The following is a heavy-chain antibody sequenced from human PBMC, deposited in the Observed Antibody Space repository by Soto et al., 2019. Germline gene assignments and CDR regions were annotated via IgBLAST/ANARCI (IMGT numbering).Heavy chain of an antibody. CDR3: PIIPPGWGGVQLVLDH. CDR2: INSDGSTI. Sequence: EVQLVESGGGLVQPGGSLRLSCAASGFTFSSFWMHWVRQAPGTGLVWVSRINSDGSTITYADSVKGRFTISRDNTKKPLYLQMNSLRGVDTAVYYFPIIPPGWGGVQLVLDHWGQGALVTVS. V-gene: IGHV3-74*01. D-gene: IGHD6-13*01. CDR1: GFTFSSFW. J-gene: IGHJ4*02.